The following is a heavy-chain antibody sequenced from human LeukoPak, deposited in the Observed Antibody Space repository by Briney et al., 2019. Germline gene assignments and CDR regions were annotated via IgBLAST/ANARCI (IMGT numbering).Heavy chain of an antibody. CDR2: INWNGGST. V-gene: IGHV3-20*04. Sequence: RPGGSLRLSCAASGFTFDDYGMSWVRQVPGKGLEWVSGINWNGGSTGYADSVKGRFTISRDNSKNTLYLQMNSLRAEDTAVYYCARDRVYSSSSKLGYFDLWGRGTLVTVSS. J-gene: IGHJ2*01. D-gene: IGHD6-13*01. CDR1: GFTFDDYG. CDR3: ARDRVYSSSSKLGYFDL.